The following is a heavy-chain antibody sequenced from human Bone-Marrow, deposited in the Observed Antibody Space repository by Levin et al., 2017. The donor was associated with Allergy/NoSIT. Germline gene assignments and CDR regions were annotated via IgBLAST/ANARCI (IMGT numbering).Heavy chain of an antibody. V-gene: IGHV3-13*01. D-gene: IGHD3-3*01. J-gene: IGHJ6*02. CDR2: ITSAGDT. CDR1: GFSFSSYD. CDR3: ARERLGYDCSSGYYYDAMDV. Sequence: PGGSLRLSCAASGFSFSSYDMHWVRQAKGKGLEWVSTITSAGDTFYTGSVKGRFSISRENAKTSLYLQMNSLRAGDTAVYYCARERLGYDCSSGYYYDAMDVWGQGTTVTVSS.